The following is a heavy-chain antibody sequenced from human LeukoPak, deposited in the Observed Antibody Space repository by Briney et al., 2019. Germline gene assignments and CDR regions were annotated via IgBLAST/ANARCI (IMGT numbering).Heavy chain of an antibody. CDR1: GGSFSGYY. J-gene: IGHJ4*02. V-gene: IGHV4-34*01. CDR3: ARERGAYYDY. CDR2: INHSGST. Sequence: PSETLSLTCAVYGGSFSGYYWSWIRQPPGKGLEWIGEINHSGSTNYNPSLKSRVTISVDTSKNQFSLKLSSVTAADTAVPYCARERGAYYDYWGQGTLVTVSS.